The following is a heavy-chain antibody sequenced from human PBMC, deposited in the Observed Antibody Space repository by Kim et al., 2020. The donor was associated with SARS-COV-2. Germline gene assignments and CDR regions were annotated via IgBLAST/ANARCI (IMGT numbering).Heavy chain of an antibody. Sequence: SETLSLTCTVSGGSISSYYWSWIRQPPGMGLEWIGYIYYSGSTNYNPSLKSRVTISVDTSKNQFSLTLSSVTAADTAVYYCARVYLETTYYYDSSPTHFDYXGQGTLVTVSS. D-gene: IGHD3-22*01. CDR1: GGSISSYY. CDR3: ARVYLETTYYYDSSPTHFDY. V-gene: IGHV4-59*13. CDR2: IYYSGST. J-gene: IGHJ4*02.